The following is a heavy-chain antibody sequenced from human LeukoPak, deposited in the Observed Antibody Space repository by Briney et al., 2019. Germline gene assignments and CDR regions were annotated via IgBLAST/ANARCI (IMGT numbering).Heavy chain of an antibody. Sequence: LAGPSLRLFCAAYGFSFGSYCMSWARLDAGGGLGWLSAISGSGGSTYYADSVKGRFTISRDNAKNSLYLQMNSLRAEYTAVYYCARERAAGCDYWGQGTLVTVSS. CDR2: ISGSGGST. V-gene: IGHV3-23*01. J-gene: IGHJ4*02. CDR1: GFSFGSYC. CDR3: ARERAAGCDY. D-gene: IGHD6-13*01.